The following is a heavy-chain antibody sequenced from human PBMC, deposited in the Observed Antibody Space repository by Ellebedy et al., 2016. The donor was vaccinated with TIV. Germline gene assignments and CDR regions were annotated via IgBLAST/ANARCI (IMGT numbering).Heavy chain of an antibody. Sequence: GESLKISCAASGFTFSSYAMTWVRQAPGKGLEWVSAISGSGGSTYYADSVKGRFTISRDNSKNTLYLQMNSLRAEDTAVYYCAKDGNGGPSYFDYWGQGTLVTVSS. CDR2: ISGSGGST. D-gene: IGHD1-1*01. J-gene: IGHJ4*02. CDR3: AKDGNGGPSYFDY. V-gene: IGHV3-23*01. CDR1: GFTFSSYA.